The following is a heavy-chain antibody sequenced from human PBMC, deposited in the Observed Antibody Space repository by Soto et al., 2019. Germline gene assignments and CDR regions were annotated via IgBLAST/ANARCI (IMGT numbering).Heavy chain of an antibody. CDR2: ISGSGGST. J-gene: IGHJ4*02. CDR3: ANSVEQWLMISFDY. CDR1: GFTFSSYA. Sequence: EVQLLESGGGLVQPGGSLRLSCAASGFTFSSYAMSWVRQAPGEGLEWVSAISGSGGSTYYADSVKGRFTISRDNSKNTLYLQMNSLRAEDTAVYYCANSVEQWLMISFDYWGQGTLVTVSS. V-gene: IGHV3-23*01. D-gene: IGHD6-19*01.